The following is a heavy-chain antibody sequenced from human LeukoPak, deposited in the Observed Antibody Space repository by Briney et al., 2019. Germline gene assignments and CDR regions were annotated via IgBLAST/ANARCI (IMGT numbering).Heavy chain of an antibody. CDR3: ARGTVGFLEWFPITNYYYGMDV. D-gene: IGHD3-3*01. J-gene: IGHJ6*02. CDR2: ISSSGSTI. Sequence: QPGGSLRLSCAASGFTFSSYEMNWVRQAPGKGLEWVSYISSSGSTIYYADSVKGRFTISRDNAKNSLYLQMNSLRAEDTAVYYCARGTVGFLEWFPITNYYYGMDVWGQGTTVTVSS. CDR1: GFTFSSYE. V-gene: IGHV3-48*03.